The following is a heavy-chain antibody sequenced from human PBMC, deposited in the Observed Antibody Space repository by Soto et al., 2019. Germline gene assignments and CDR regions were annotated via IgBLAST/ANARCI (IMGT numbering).Heavy chain of an antibody. Sequence: SETLSLTCTVSGGSISSGDYYWSWIRQTQGKGLEWIGYIYYSGSTYYTPSLKSRVTISVDTSKNQFSLKLSSVTAADTAVYYCARDGARRSSWYKSFDYWGQGTLVTSPQ. V-gene: IGHV4-30-4*01. D-gene: IGHD6-13*01. CDR3: ARDGARRSSWYKSFDY. J-gene: IGHJ4*02. CDR2: IYYSGST. CDR1: GGSISSGDYY.